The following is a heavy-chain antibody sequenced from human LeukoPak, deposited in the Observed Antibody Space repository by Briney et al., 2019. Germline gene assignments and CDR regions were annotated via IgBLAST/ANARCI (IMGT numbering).Heavy chain of an antibody. CDR1: GGTFSSYA. CDR3: ARVPSGGPFDY. V-gene: IGHV1-18*01. D-gene: IGHD2-15*01. CDR2: ISAYNGNT. J-gene: IGHJ4*02. Sequence: VASVKVSCKASGGTFSSYAISWVRQAPGQGLEWMGWISAYNGNTNYAQRLQGGVTMTTDTSTSTAYMELRSLTSDDTAVYYCARVPSGGPFDYWGQGTLVTVSS.